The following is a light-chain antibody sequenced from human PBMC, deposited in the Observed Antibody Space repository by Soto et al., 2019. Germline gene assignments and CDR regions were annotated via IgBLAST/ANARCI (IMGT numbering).Light chain of an antibody. J-gene: IGKJ1*01. CDR2: DTS. CDR1: QSISSW. CDR3: QQYNSYLWT. V-gene: IGKV1-5*01. Sequence: DIQMTQSPSTLSASVGDRVTITCRASQSISSWLAWYQQKPGKAPKLLIYDTSSLESGVPSRFSGSGSGTECTLTISSRQPDDFATYYCQQYNSYLWTFGQGTKVEIK.